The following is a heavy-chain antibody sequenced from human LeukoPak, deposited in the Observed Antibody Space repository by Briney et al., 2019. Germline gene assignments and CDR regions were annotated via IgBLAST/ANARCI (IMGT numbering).Heavy chain of an antibody. CDR1: GFTFSSYW. CDR2: IKRDGSEK. Sequence: GGSLRLSCAASGFTFSSYWMSWVRQAPGKGLEWVANIKRDGSEKYYVDSAKGRFTISRDNAKNSLYLQMNSLRAEDTAVYYCAKVGATDYYYYYMDVWGKGTTVTVSS. V-gene: IGHV3-7*01. D-gene: IGHD1-26*01. J-gene: IGHJ6*03. CDR3: AKVGATDYYYYYMDV.